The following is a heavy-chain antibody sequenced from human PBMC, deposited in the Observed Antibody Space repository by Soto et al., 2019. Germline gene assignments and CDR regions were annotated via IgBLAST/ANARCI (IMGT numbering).Heavy chain of an antibody. J-gene: IGHJ3*02. CDR2: TYYRSKWYN. D-gene: IGHD2-15*01. V-gene: IGHV6-1*01. CDR1: GDSVSSNSAA. Sequence: PSQTLSLTCAISGDSVSSNSAAWNWIRQSPSRGLEWLGRTYYRSKWYNDYAVSVKSRITINPDTSKNQFSLQLNSVTPEDTAVYYCAKSSAAPSIVVVVAATLVVGAFDIWGQGTMVTVSS. CDR3: AKSSAAPSIVVVVAATLVVGAFDI.